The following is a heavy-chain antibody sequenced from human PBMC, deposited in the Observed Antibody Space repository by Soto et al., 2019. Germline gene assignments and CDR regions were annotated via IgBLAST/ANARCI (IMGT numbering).Heavy chain of an antibody. V-gene: IGHV6-1*01. CDR2: TYYRSKWYN. CDR3: ARDRGLYXSSTSCYGDYYYYGMDV. J-gene: IGHJ6*02. Sequence: SQTLSLTCAISGDSVSSNSAAWNWIRQSPSRGLEWLGRTYYRSKWYNDYAVSVKSRITINPDTSKNQFSLQLNSVTPEDTAVYYCARDRGLYXSSTSCYGDYYYYGMDVWGQGTTVTVSS. CDR1: GDSVSSNSAA. D-gene: IGHD2-2*01.